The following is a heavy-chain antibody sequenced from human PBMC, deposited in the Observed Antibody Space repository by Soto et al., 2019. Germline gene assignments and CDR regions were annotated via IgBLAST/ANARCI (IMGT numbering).Heavy chain of an antibody. V-gene: IGHV3-49*03. D-gene: IGHD1-26*01. CDR1: GFTLGAYA. CDR2: IRSKAYGGTT. J-gene: IGHJ4*02. Sequence: GGAPRLSCTASGFTLGAYAMSWFRQAPGKGLEWVGFIRSKAYGGTTEYAASVKGRFTISRDDSKSIAYLQMNSLKTEDTAVYYCTSPSRRYSGSYTYWGQGTLVTVSS. CDR3: TSPSRRYSGSYTY.